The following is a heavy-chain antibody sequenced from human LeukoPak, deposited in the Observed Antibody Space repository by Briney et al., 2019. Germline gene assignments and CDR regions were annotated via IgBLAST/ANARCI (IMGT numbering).Heavy chain of an antibody. CDR3: VRFRTLGYKAFYY. CDR1: GFTFNAFG. CDR2: IGTTSGAI. Sequence: PGGSLRLSCAASGFTFNAFGMNWVRQAPGKGLEWVSYIGTTSGAIYYADSVKGRFTISRDSAKNSLYLQMNSLRAEDTAVYYCVRFRTLGYKAFYYWGQGTLVTVSS. V-gene: IGHV3-48*01. J-gene: IGHJ4*02. D-gene: IGHD3-3*02.